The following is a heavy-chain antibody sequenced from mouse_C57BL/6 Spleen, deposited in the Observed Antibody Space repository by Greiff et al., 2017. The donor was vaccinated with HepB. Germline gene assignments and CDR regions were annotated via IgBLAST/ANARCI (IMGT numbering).Heavy chain of an antibody. D-gene: IGHD1-1*01. Sequence: VQLKESGPELVKPGASVKISCKASGYSFTDYNMNWVKQSNGKSLEWIGVINPNYGTTSYNQKFKGKATLTVDQSSSTAYMQLNSLTSVDSAVYYCARSEGSSYGYFDVWGTGTTVTVSS. J-gene: IGHJ1*03. CDR1: GYSFTDYN. CDR2: INPNYGTT. CDR3: ARSEGSSYGYFDV. V-gene: IGHV1-39*01.